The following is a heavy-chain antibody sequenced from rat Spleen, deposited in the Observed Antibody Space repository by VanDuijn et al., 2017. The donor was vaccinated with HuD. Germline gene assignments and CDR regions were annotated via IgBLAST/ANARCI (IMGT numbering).Heavy chain of an antibody. CDR2: ISPSGVT. D-gene: IGHD4-3*01. Sequence: EVQLVEFGGGLVQPGRSMKLSCEASGFTFKNFDMAWVRKPTTKGLACVTSISPSGVTYLRDSVKGRFTVSRENTERTLYLLVDSLRSEDTATYYCVRQDTSGYSNWFAYWGQGTLVTVSS. CDR3: VRQDTSGYSNWFAY. V-gene: IGHV5-25*01. J-gene: IGHJ3*01. CDR1: GFTFKNFD.